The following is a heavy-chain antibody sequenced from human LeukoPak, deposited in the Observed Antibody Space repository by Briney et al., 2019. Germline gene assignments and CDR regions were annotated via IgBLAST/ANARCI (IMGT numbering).Heavy chain of an antibody. J-gene: IGHJ4*02. V-gene: IGHV4-38-2*02. CDR1: GYSFSSGYY. D-gene: IGHD1-26*01. CDR3: AREQRGSEFDY. CDR2: IYHSGST. Sequence: SETLSLTCTVSGYSFSSGYYWGWIRQPPGKGLEWIGSIYHSGSTYYNPSLKSRVTISVDTSKNQFSLKLSSVTAADTAVYYCAREQRGSEFDYWGQGTLVTVSS.